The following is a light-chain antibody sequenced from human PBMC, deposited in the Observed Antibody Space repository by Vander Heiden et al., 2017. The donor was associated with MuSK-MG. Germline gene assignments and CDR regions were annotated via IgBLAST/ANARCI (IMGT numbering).Light chain of an antibody. Sequence: DIQMTQSPSSLSASVGDRVTITCRASQGIGNDLGWYQQKPGKAPKRLIHTASSLQSGVPSRFSGSGSGIEFTLTISSLQPEDFATYSCRQYESYPLSFGGGTKVEIK. J-gene: IGKJ4*01. CDR3: RQYESYPLS. V-gene: IGKV1-17*01. CDR1: QGIGND. CDR2: TAS.